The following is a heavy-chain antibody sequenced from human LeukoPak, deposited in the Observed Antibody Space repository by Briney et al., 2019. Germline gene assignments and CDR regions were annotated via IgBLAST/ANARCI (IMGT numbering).Heavy chain of an antibody. CDR2: IKEDGSEK. CDR3: VSCGTTTCIIRFDH. V-gene: IGHV3-7*01. Sequence: PGGSLRLSCAASGFPFSRYWMNWVRQAPGKGLEWVAGIKEDGSEKSYVDSVKSRFTISRDNSKNSLYLQMNSLRAEDTAVYYCVSCGTTTCIIRFDHWGQGTLVTVSS. J-gene: IGHJ4*02. CDR1: GFPFSRYW. D-gene: IGHD2-2*01.